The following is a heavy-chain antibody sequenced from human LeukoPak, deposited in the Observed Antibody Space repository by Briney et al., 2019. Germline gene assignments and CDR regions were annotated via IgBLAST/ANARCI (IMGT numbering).Heavy chain of an antibody. V-gene: IGHV3-7*01. Sequence: TGGSLRLSCAASGFTFNDYWMSWVRQAPGKGLEWVADIKQDGNDQKYVDSVKGRFTISRDNTKNSLYLQMNSLRAEDTAVHYCAXPALXGEIFEFWGQGTLVTVSS. CDR2: IKQDGNDQ. CDR3: AXPALXGEIFEF. CDR1: GFTFNDYW. D-gene: IGHD1-26*01. J-gene: IGHJ4*02.